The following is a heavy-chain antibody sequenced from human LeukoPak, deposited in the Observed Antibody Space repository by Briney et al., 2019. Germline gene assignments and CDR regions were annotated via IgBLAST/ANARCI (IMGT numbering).Heavy chain of an antibody. D-gene: IGHD1-26*01. CDR3: ARGGGGSLEFDY. J-gene: IGHJ4*02. Sequence: SETLSLTCSVSGGSISSGSYYWGWIRQPPGKGLEWIGSIYYSGSTYYNPSLKSRVTISVDTSKNQFSLKLSSVTAADTAVYYCARGGGGSLEFDYWGQGTLVTVSS. CDR1: GGSISSGSYY. V-gene: IGHV4-39*01. CDR2: IYYSGST.